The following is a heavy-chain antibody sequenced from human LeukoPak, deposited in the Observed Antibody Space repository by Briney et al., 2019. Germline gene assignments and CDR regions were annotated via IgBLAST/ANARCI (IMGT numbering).Heavy chain of an antibody. D-gene: IGHD3-10*01. CDR3: AIPPLSGTGSSRPLAGIDV. CDR2: ISWNSGSI. V-gene: IGHV3-9*01. CDR1: GFTFDDYA. Sequence: PGGSLRLSCAASGFTFDDYAMHWVRHAPGKGLEWVSGISWNSGSIGYADSVKGRFTISRDNAKNSLYLQMNSLRAEDTAMYYCAIPPLSGTGSSRPLAGIDVWGQGTTVTVSS. J-gene: IGHJ6*02.